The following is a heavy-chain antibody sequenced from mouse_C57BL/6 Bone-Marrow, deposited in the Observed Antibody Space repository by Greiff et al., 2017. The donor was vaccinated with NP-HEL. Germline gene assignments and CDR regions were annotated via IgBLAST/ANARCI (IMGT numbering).Heavy chain of an antibody. V-gene: IGHV7-3*01. CDR3: ARYNWGWYFDV. CDR2: IRNKANGYTS. D-gene: IGHD4-1*01. J-gene: IGHJ1*03. Sequence: EVKLVESGGGLVQPGGSLSLSCAASGFTFTDYYMSWVRQPPGKALEWLGFIRNKANGYTSEYSASVKGRFTISRDNSQIILYLQMNALRAEDSATYYCARYNWGWYFDVWGTGTTVTVSS. CDR1: GFTFTDYY.